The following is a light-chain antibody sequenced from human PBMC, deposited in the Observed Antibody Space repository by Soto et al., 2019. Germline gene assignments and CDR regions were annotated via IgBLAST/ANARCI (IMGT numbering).Light chain of an antibody. J-gene: IGKJ1*01. Sequence: EIVMTQSPATLSVCRGERATLSCRASQSVNSNLAWYQQKPGQAPRLLISGASTRATGIPARFSGSGSETEFTLTISSLQSEDLAVYYCQQYNNWWTFGQGTKVEIK. CDR2: GAS. V-gene: IGKV3-15*01. CDR3: QQYNNWWT. CDR1: QSVNSN.